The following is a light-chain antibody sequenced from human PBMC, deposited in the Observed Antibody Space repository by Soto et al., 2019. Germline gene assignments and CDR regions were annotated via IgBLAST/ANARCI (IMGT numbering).Light chain of an antibody. CDR3: QSYDSSLSGSV. Sequence: QSVLTQPPSVSGAPGQRVTISCTGSSSNIGAGCDVHWYQQLPGTAPKLLIYGNSNRPSGVPDRFSGSKSGTSASLAITGLQAEDEADYDCQSYDSSLSGSVFGGGTKLTVL. CDR2: GNS. J-gene: IGLJ3*02. CDR1: SSNIGAGCD. V-gene: IGLV1-40*01.